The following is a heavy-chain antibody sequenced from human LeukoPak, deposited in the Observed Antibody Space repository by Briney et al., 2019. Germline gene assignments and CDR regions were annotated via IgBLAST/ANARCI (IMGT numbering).Heavy chain of an antibody. Sequence: ASVKVSCKASGYTFTSYYMHWVRQAPGQGLEWMGIINPSGGSTSYAQKFQGRVTMTRDMSTSTVYMELSSLRSEDTAVYYCAADSGSYRYYFDYWAREPWSPSPQ. V-gene: IGHV1-46*01. CDR1: GYTFTSYY. CDR2: INPSGGST. J-gene: IGHJ4*02. D-gene: IGHD1-26*01. CDR3: AADSGSYRYYFDY.